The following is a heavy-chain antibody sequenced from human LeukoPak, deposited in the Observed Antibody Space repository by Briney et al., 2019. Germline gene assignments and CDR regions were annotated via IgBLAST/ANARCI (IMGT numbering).Heavy chain of an antibody. CDR3: ARDLTMVRGARYRPYNWFDP. V-gene: IGHV1-69*01. Sequence: GASVKVSCKASRGTFSSYAIGWVRQAPGQGLERMGGIIPTFGTANYAQKFQGRVTISADESTSTAYMELSSLRSEDTAVYYCARDLTMVRGARYRPYNWFDPWGQGTLVTVSS. CDR2: IIPTFGTA. D-gene: IGHD3-10*01. CDR1: RGTFSSYA. J-gene: IGHJ5*02.